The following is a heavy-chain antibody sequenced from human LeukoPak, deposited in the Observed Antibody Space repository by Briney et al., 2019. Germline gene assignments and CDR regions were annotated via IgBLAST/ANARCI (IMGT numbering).Heavy chain of an antibody. CDR1: GFSVSSNH. D-gene: IGHD3-22*01. CDR3: AREARPENYYDSSGSLED. Sequence: GGSLRLSCAASGFSVSSNHMSWVRQAPGEGLEWVSSIYSGGSTFYADSVKGRFTISRDNSKNTLYLQMNSLRAEDTAVYYCAREARPENYYDSSGSLEDWGQGTLVTVSS. CDR2: IYSGGST. J-gene: IGHJ4*02. V-gene: IGHV3-53*01.